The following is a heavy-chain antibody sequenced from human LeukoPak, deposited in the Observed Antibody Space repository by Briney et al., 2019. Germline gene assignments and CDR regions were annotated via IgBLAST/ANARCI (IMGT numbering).Heavy chain of an antibody. Sequence: PGGSLRLSCAASGFTVSSNYMSWVRQAPGKGLEWVSAISGSGGSTYYADSVKGRFTISRDNSKNTLYLQMNSLRAEDTAVYYCAKVGGSSWPDFDYWGQGTLVTVSS. J-gene: IGHJ4*02. CDR2: ISGSGGST. V-gene: IGHV3-23*01. CDR3: AKVGGSSWPDFDY. CDR1: GFTVSSNY. D-gene: IGHD6-13*01.